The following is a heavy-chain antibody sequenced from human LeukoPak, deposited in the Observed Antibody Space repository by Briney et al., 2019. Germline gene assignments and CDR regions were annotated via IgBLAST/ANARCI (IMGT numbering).Heavy chain of an antibody. CDR1: GGSFSGYY. V-gene: IGHV4-34*01. D-gene: IGHD2-15*01. CDR2: INHSGST. Sequence: SETLSLTCAVYGGSFSGYYWSWIRQPPGKGLEWIGEINHSGSTNCNPSLKSRVTISVDTSKNQFSLKLSSVTAADTAVYYCARGGYCSGGSCYPLDYWGQGTLVTVSS. J-gene: IGHJ4*02. CDR3: ARGGYCSGGSCYPLDY.